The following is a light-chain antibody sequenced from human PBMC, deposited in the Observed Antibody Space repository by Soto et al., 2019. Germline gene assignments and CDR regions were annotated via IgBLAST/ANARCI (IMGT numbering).Light chain of an antibody. CDR2: SNN. CDR1: SSNIGSKT. J-gene: IGLJ2*01. CDR3: AAWDDSLNGVV. V-gene: IGLV1-44*01. Sequence: QSVLTQLPSVSGTPGQRVTISCSGSSSNIGSKTVNWYQQLPGTAPKLLIYSNNQRPSGVPDRFSGSKSGTSASLAISGLQSEDEADYYCAAWDDSLNGVVFGGGTKLTVL.